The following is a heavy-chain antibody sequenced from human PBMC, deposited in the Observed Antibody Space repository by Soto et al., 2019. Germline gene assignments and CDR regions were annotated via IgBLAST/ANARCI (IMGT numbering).Heavy chain of an antibody. CDR3: ASVRTGYYNFDY. CDR1: GFTFSRYW. D-gene: IGHD3-9*01. V-gene: IGHV3-74*01. Sequence: EVQLVESGGGLVQPGGSLRLSCAASGFTFSRYWMHWVRQAPGKGLVWVSRLNPDGSRTSYADSVKGRFTISRDNAKNTLYLQMNSLRAEDTALYYCASVRTGYYNFDYWGQGTLVTVSS. CDR2: LNPDGSRT. J-gene: IGHJ4*02.